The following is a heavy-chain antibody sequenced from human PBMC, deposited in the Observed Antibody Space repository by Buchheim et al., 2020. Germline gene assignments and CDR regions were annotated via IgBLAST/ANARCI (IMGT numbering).Heavy chain of an antibody. V-gene: IGHV3-74*01. D-gene: IGHD4-17*01. CDR1: GFSFSSFW. CDR2: INRDGSST. J-gene: IGHJ4*02. Sequence: GQLVESGGGLVQPGGSLRLSCTASGFSFSSFWMNWVRQAPGRGLVWVSRINRDGSSTNYEDSVKGRFTIPRDNAKNTLYLQMNSLRVEDTAVYYCARDESSTATTIRGFDDWGQGTL. CDR3: ARDESSTATTIRGFDD.